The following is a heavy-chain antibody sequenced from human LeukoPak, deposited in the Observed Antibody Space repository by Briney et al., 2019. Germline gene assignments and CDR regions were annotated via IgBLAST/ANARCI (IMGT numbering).Heavy chain of an antibody. Sequence: SETLSLTCTVSGGSISSGDYYWSWIRQPPGKGLEWIGYIYYSGSTYYNPSLKSRVTISVDTSKNQFSLKLSSVTAADTAVYYCARGLVGNTEPVGGIDYWGQGTLVTVSS. D-gene: IGHD1-14*01. V-gene: IGHV4-30-4*01. J-gene: IGHJ4*02. CDR2: IYYSGST. CDR3: ARGLVGNTEPVGGIDY. CDR1: GGSISSGDYY.